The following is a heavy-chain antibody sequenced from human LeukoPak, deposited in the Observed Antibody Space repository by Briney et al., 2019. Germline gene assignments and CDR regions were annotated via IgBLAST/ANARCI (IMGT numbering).Heavy chain of an antibody. CDR1: GGSICGGGFY. D-gene: IGHD3-10*01. J-gene: IGHJ4*02. CDR2: IYHSGSGNT. CDR3: ARDKRFGPRYFDF. V-gene: IGHV4-61*08. Sequence: SETLSLTCTVSGGSICGGGFYWNWIRQTPGKGLEWIGYIYHSGSGNTNYNPSLKSRVTISADTSKNQFSLKLTSMTAADTAVYYCARDKRFGPRYFDFWGQGTLVTVSS.